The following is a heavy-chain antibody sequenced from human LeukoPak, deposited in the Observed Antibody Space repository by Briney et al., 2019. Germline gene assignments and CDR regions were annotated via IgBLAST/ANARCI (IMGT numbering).Heavy chain of an antibody. CDR1: VGSISSYY. Sequence: PSETLSLTCTVSVGSISSYYWSWIRQPPGKGLEWIGYIYYSGSTNYNPSLKSRVTISVDTSKNQFSLKLSSVTAADTAVYYCARGYGDYDYWGQGTLVTASS. V-gene: IGHV4-59*01. D-gene: IGHD4-17*01. J-gene: IGHJ4*02. CDR3: ARGYGDYDY. CDR2: IYYSGST.